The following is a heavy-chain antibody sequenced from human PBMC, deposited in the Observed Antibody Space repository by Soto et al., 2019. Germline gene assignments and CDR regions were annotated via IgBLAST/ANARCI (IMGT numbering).Heavy chain of an antibody. CDR1: GSTFNNFA. D-gene: IGHD1-26*01. J-gene: IGHJ4*02. V-gene: IGHV1-69*06. CDR3: ARAIKRWEVNYYFDF. Sequence: QVVLLQSGAEVKEPGSSVRVSCQVSGSTFNNFAFSWVRQAPGHGPEWMGGIVVDSNTAEYSQRFQDRVTITADTSTDTLYMELGSLPFEDTAVYYCARAIKRWEVNYYFDFWGQGTLVTVSS. CDR2: IVVDSNTA.